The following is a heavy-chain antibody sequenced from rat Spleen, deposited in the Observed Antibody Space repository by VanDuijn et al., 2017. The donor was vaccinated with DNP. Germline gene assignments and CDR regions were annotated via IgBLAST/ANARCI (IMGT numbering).Heavy chain of an antibody. CDR1: GYSITSNY. CDR2: ISHSGGT. D-gene: IGHD1-2*01. V-gene: IGHV3-1*01. Sequence: EVQLQESGPGLVKPSQSLSLTCSVTGYSITSNYWAWIRKFPRNKMEWMGYISHSGGTGYNPSLKSRISISRDTSKNQFFLQLNSVTTEDTATYYCARTDFYSTYIPFAYWGQGTLVSVSA. J-gene: IGHJ3*01. CDR3: ARTDFYSTYIPFAY.